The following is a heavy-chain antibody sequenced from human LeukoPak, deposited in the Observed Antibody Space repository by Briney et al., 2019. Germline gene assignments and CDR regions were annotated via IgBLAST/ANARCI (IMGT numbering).Heavy chain of an antibody. CDR3: AKAPVTTCSGAYCYPFDY. J-gene: IGHJ4*02. CDR1: GFTLSSYA. D-gene: IGHD2-15*01. Sequence: GGSLRLSCAASGFTLSSYAMSWVRQGPGKGLEWVSAISVSGNTCHADSVKGRFTISRDSSKNTLYLQMNSLRAEDAAVYYCAKAPVTTCSGAYCYPFDYWGQGTLVTVSS. CDR2: ISVSGNT. V-gene: IGHV3-23*01.